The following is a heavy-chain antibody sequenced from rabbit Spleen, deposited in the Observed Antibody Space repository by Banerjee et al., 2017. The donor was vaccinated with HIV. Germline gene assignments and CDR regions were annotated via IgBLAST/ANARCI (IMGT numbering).Heavy chain of an antibody. J-gene: IGHJ3*01. CDR3: ARGDSDSSGSGYDI. D-gene: IGHD1-1*01. CDR2: IYGGGRT. V-gene: IGHV1S17*01. CDR1: GFTISSYN. Sequence: QEQLEETGGGLVQPGGSLTLSCKVSGFTISSYNMGWVRQAPGEGLEYIGFIYGGGRTVYTNWAKGRFTISKTSTTVDLKMTSLTIEDTATYFCARGDSDSSGSGYDIWGPGT.